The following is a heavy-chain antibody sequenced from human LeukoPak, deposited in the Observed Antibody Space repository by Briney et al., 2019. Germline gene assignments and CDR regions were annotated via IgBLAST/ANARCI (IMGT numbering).Heavy chain of an antibody. Sequence: PSETLSLTCTVSGGSISNYYWSWIRQPPGKGLEWIAYIYYTGSTNYNPSLKSRVTISLDTSKNQFSLKLSSVTAADTAVYHCARGYSSGRIDSWGQGTLVTVSS. CDR2: IYYTGST. D-gene: IGHD6-19*01. CDR1: GGSISNYY. V-gene: IGHV4-59*01. CDR3: ARGYSSGRIDS. J-gene: IGHJ4*02.